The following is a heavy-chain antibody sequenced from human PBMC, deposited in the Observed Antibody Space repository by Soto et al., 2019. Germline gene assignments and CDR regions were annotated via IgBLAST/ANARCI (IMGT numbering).Heavy chain of an antibody. CDR2: INAGNGNT. V-gene: IGHV1-3*01. CDR1: GYTFTSYA. D-gene: IGHD1-26*01. CDR3: ARSGLSSGSDDFDY. J-gene: IGHJ4*02. Sequence: QVQLVQSGAEVKKPGASVKVSCKASGYTFTSYAMHWVRQAPGQRLEWMGWINAGNGNTKYSQKFQGRVTITRDTSASTAYMELSSLRSEDTAVYYCARSGLSSGSDDFDYWGQGTLVTVSS.